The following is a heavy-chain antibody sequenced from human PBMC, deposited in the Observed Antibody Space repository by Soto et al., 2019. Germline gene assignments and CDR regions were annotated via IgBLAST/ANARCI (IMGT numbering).Heavy chain of an antibody. CDR1: GGTFSTYV. V-gene: IGHV1-69*13. J-gene: IGHJ6*02. CDR2: IIPVFGTT. CDR3: ARALNTVVTGGQNYYYYGMDV. D-gene: IGHD2-15*01. Sequence: ASVKVSCKASGGTFSTYVIRWVRQAPGQGLEWMGGIIPVFGTTNYAQKFQGRATITADESTSTAYMELSSLRSEDTAVYYCARALNTVVTGGQNYYYYGMDVWGQGTTVTVS.